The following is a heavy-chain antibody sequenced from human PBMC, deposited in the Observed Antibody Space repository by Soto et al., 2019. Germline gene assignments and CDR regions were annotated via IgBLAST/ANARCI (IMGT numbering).Heavy chain of an antibody. V-gene: IGHV2-5*02. CDR3: AHVCWLGSNHYFDY. CDR2: IYWDDDK. Sequence: QITLKESGPTLVKPTQTLTLTCTFSGFSLSTYGMGMGWIRQPPGKAPGWLSVIYWDDDKRYSPSLKSRLTITTDTSKSQVVLTMTDVDPVDTATYYCAHVCWLGSNHYFDYWGQGSLVTVSS. J-gene: IGHJ4*02. D-gene: IGHD2-8*01. CDR1: GFSLSTYGMG.